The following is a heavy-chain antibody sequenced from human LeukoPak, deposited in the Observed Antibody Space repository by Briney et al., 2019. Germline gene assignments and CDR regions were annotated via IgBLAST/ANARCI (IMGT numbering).Heavy chain of an antibody. Sequence: GGSLRLSCAVSGFAFSSYGMHWVRQAPGKGLEWVAVISYDGSDKYYADSVKGRFTISRDNSKNTLYLQMDSLRAVDTAVYYCAKAVNGFDMWGQGTMVTVSS. D-gene: IGHD3-22*01. CDR3: AKAVNGFDM. V-gene: IGHV3-30*18. J-gene: IGHJ3*02. CDR1: GFAFSSYG. CDR2: ISYDGSDK.